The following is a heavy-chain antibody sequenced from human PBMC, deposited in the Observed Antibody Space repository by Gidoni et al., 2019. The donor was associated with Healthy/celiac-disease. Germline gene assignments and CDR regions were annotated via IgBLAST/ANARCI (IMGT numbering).Heavy chain of an antibody. CDR3: AREGGDYGDYGNSFDP. J-gene: IGHJ5*02. CDR2: INSDGIST. D-gene: IGHD4-17*01. V-gene: IGHV3-74*01. CDR1: GFTFSSYW. Sequence: EVQLVESGGGLVQPGGSLRLSCAASGFTFSSYWKHWVRPAPGKGLVWVPRINSDGISTSYADSVKGRFTISRDNAKNTLYLQMNSLRAEDTAVYYCAREGGDYGDYGNSFDPWGQGTLVTVSS.